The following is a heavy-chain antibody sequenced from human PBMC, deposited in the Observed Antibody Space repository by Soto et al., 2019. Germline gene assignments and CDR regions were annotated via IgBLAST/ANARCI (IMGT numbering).Heavy chain of an antibody. CDR2: INSAKGNT. V-gene: IGHV1-3*04. CDR1: VYILTDYA. Sequence: ASVKVSCKTTVYILTDYAMYWLRQAPGQRPEWMGWINSAKGNTKYSQKFQGRVTITRDTSATTVYLEVRSLKPEDTAVDYCARDPSLRGRSWFAPWGQGTLVTVSS. J-gene: IGHJ5*02. CDR3: ARDPSLRGRSWFAP. D-gene: IGHD3-10*01.